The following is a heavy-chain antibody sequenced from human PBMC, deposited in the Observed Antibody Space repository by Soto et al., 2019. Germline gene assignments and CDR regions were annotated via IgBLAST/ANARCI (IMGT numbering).Heavy chain of an antibody. CDR3: ARGPGGEAAGTQGDYYYYYGMDV. D-gene: IGHD6-13*01. Sequence: SVKVSCKASGGTFSSYAISWVRQAPGQGLEWMGGIIPIFGTANYTQKFQGRVTITADKSTSTAYMELSSLRSEDTAVYYCARGPGGEAAGTQGDYYYYYGMDVWGQGTTVTVS. CDR2: IIPIFGTA. V-gene: IGHV1-69*06. J-gene: IGHJ6*02. CDR1: GGTFSSYA.